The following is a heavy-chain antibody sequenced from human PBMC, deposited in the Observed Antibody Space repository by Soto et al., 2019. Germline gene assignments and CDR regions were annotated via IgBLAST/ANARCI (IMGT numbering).Heavy chain of an antibody. J-gene: IGHJ4*02. CDR1: GFTVSIND. V-gene: IGHV3-53*01. D-gene: IGHD3-16*01. CDR2: IYTGGST. Sequence: PGGSLRLSCAASGFTVSINDMSWVRQAPGKGLEWGAVIYTGGSTYYADSVKGRFTISRDNSKNTLYLQMNSLRAEDTAVYYCARDLAYWGQGTLVTVSS. CDR3: ARDLAY.